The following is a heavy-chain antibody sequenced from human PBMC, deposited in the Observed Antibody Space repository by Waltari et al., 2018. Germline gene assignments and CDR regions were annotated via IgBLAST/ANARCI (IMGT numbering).Heavy chain of an antibody. V-gene: IGHV4-31*03. CDR1: GGSIISAGYY. D-gene: IGHD6-6*01. CDR2: ISYSGNT. Sequence: QVQLQESGPGLVKPSQTLSLTCTVSGGSIISAGYYWSWIRQDPGKGLEWIAYISYSGNTYYNPSLKSRITISVDTSKNQFSLKLSSVTAADTAVYYCARCITARTLGYWFDPCGQGTLVTVSS. J-gene: IGHJ5*02. CDR3: ARCITARTLGYWFDP.